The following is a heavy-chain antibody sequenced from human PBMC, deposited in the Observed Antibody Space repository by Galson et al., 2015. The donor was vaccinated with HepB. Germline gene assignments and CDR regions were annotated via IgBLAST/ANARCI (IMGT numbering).Heavy chain of an antibody. CDR3: ARDDPPYYDSSGYYCLY. CDR1: GGTFSSYT. CDR2: ILPMYGTP. J-gene: IGHJ4*02. V-gene: IGHV1-69*01. D-gene: IGHD3-22*01. Sequence: KASGGTFSSYTISWVRQAPGQGLEWLGGILPMYGTPNYAQKFQGRVTLTADESTSTAYMELSSLRSDDTAVYYCARDDPPYYDSSGYYCLYWGQGTLVTVSS.